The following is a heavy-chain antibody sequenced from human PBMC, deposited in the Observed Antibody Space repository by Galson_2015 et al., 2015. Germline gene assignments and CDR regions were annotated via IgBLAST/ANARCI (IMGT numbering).Heavy chain of an antibody. D-gene: IGHD2-2*01. CDR1: GFTFSNYG. Sequence: SLRLSCAASGFTFSNYGMHWVRQAPGKGLEWVTVIWYDGSNKYYADSVKGRFTISRDNSKDTLYLQMNSLRAEDMAVYYCARGVIPAALYYYYMDVWGKGTTVTVSS. J-gene: IGHJ6*03. V-gene: IGHV3-33*01. CDR2: IWYDGSNK. CDR3: ARGVIPAALYYYYMDV.